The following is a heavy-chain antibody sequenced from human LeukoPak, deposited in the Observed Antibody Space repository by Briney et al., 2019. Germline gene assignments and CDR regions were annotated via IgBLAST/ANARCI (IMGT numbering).Heavy chain of an antibody. CDR1: GGSISSGRYY. D-gene: IGHD7-27*01. Sequence: SETLSLTCSVSGGSISSGRYYWAWVRQPPGKGLEWIGSIPYSGSTQYTSTFYNPSLKSRVTISVDTSRNQFSLSLISLTAADTAVYYCARLGVGAGDRRDAFDIWGQGTMVTVSS. CDR3: ARLGVGAGDRRDAFDI. V-gene: IGHV4-39*01. CDR2: IPYSGSTQYTST. J-gene: IGHJ3*02.